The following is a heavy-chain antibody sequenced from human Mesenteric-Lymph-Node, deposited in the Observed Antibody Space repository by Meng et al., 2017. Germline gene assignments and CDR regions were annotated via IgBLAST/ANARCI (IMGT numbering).Heavy chain of an antibody. J-gene: IGHJ6*02. CDR3: ANGDV. CDR2: IYYTGDT. CDR1: GDSISPYY. V-gene: IGHV4-59*01. Sequence: SETLSLTCTVSGDSISPYYWSWIRQPPGKGLEWIGHIYYTGDTNYNPSLKSRATLSVDTSKNQFSLRLNSVTAADTAVYYCANGDVWGQGTTVTVSS.